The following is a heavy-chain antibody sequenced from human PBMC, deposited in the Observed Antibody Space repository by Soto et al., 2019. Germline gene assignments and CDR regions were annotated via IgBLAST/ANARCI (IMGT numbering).Heavy chain of an antibody. D-gene: IGHD5-12*01. V-gene: IGHV4-30-2*01. CDR3: ARGIQALGGWLQLKFLLEFYP. Sequence: QLQLQESGSGLVKPSQTLSLTCAVSGGSISSGGYSWSWIRQPPGKGLDWIGYIYHSGSTYYNPSLTSRVTISVDRSKNQFSLKLSSVTAADKSVYYCARGIQALGGWLQLKFLLEFYPWGQGTLVTVSS. CDR2: IYHSGST. J-gene: IGHJ5*02. CDR1: GGSISSGGYS.